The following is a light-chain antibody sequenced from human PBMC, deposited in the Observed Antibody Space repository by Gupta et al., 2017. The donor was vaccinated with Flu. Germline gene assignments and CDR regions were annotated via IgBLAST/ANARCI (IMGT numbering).Light chain of an antibody. CDR2: TTS. CDR1: RTVMNNY. J-gene: IGKJ1*01. CDR3: QQYAASPRT. V-gene: IGKV3-20*01. Sequence: GTLAWVPGERTTLSCRASRTVMNNYSAWYQQKPGQAPRLPIYTTSYRISDTPARFSGSGSGTDFTLTISRLEPEDLAVYYCQQYAASPRTFGQGTKVEVK.